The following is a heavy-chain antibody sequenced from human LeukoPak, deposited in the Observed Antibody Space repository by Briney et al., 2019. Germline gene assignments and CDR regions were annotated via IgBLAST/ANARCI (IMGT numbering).Heavy chain of an antibody. CDR3: AELGITMIGGV. V-gene: IGHV3-48*03. CDR2: ISDSSGTI. Sequence: PGGSLRLSCAASGFTSSTYWMSWVRQAPGRGLEWVSYISDSSGTIYYADSVKGRFTISRDNAKNLLYLQMNSLRAEDTAVYYCAELGITMIGGVWGKGTTVTISS. J-gene: IGHJ6*04. D-gene: IGHD3-10*02. CDR1: GFTSSTYW.